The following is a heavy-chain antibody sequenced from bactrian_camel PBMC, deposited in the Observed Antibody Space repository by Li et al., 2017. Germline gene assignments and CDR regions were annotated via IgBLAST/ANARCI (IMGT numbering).Heavy chain of an antibody. J-gene: IGHJ4*01. CDR1: GFPFSNYW. CDR3: ANLGDYGLEAH. V-gene: IGHV3S1*01. D-gene: IGHD5*01. CDR2: INSGGDIT. Sequence: QVQLVESGGNLVQPGGSLRLSCAASGFPFSNYWMYWVRQPPGKGLEWVSTINSGGDITYYADSVKGRFTISRDNAKNTLYLQLNSLKTENTAMYYCANLGDYGLEAHWGQGTQVTVS.